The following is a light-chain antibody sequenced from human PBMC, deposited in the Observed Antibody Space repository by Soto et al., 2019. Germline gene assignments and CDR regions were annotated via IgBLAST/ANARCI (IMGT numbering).Light chain of an antibody. J-gene: IGLJ2*01. Sequence: QSVLTQPPSASGTPGQRVTISCSGSSSNIGSNTVNWYQQLPGTAPKLLIYSNNQRPSGVPDRFSGSMSGTSASLAISGLPSEDEADYYCAAWDVSLNGVVFGGGTKVTVL. CDR3: AAWDVSLNGVV. V-gene: IGLV1-44*01. CDR1: SSNIGSNT. CDR2: SNN.